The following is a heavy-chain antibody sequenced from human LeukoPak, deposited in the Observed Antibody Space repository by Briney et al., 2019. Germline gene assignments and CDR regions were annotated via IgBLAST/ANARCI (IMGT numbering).Heavy chain of an antibody. CDR2: IFYDGST. CDR1: GGSISSGSYY. Sequence: SETLSLTCTVSGGSISSGSYYWSWVRQPAGKGLEWIGYIFYDGSTNYNPSLKSRVTISVDTSKNQFSLRLSSVTAADTAVYYCARQGELLPRFDYWGQGALVSVSS. J-gene: IGHJ4*02. D-gene: IGHD3-22*01. V-gene: IGHV4-61*10. CDR3: ARQGELLPRFDY.